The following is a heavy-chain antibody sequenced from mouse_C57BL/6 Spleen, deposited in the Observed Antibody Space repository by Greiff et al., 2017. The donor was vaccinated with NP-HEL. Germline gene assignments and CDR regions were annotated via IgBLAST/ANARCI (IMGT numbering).Heavy chain of an antibody. J-gene: IGHJ2*01. D-gene: IGHD2-14*01. Sequence: EVQLEESGGGLVQPGGSMTLSCVASGFTFSNYWMNWVRQSPEKGLEWVAQIRLKADNYATHYAVSVKGRFTISSDDSKSSVYLQMNNVRAEYTGIYYCTGEVSNPLEYWGQGTTRTVSS. CDR1: GFTFSNYW. CDR3: TGEVSNPLEY. CDR2: IRLKADNYAT. V-gene: IGHV6-3*01.